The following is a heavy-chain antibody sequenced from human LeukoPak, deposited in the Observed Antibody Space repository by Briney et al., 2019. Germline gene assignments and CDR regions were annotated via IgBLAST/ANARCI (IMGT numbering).Heavy chain of an antibody. J-gene: IGHJ4*01. CDR3: VKEDPGPVFDY. CDR1: GLTFNNYA. CDR2: ISGSGSIK. Sequence: GGSLRLSCAASGLTFNNYAMSWVRQAPGKGLDWVSAISGSGSIKYYADSVKGRFTISRDNSKNTLYLRMNSLRAEDTAVYFCVKEDPGPVFDYWGQEPWSPSPQ. V-gene: IGHV3-23*01.